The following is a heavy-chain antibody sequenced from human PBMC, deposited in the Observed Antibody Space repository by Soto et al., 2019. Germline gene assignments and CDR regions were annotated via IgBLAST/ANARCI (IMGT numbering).Heavy chain of an antibody. V-gene: IGHV4-34*01. D-gene: IGHD2-21*01. Sequence: PSETLSLTCAVYGASLSDNYCNWLRQPPGKGLEWIGEINHSGNTNYNPSLRSRVTISIDTSKNQLSLNLRSVSAAATAVYYCARGSCEFDAWRQVTPFTVSS. CDR3: ARGSCEFDA. J-gene: IGHJ5*02. CDR1: GASLSDNY. CDR2: INHSGNT.